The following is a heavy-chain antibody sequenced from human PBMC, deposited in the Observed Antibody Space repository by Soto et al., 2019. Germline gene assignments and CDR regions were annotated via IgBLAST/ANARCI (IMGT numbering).Heavy chain of an antibody. CDR2: VYDSGST. CDR1: GGSISSYH. J-gene: IGHJ3*01. CDR3: ARGLEPSRIKAAFDV. Sequence: SETLSLTCTVSGGSISSYHWSWIRQPPGKGLELIGYVYDSGSTNYNPSLRSRVTISGDMSKNQFSLKLNSVTAADTAVYYCARGLEPSRIKAAFDVWGQGTLVTVSS. D-gene: IGHD1-1*01. V-gene: IGHV4-59*01.